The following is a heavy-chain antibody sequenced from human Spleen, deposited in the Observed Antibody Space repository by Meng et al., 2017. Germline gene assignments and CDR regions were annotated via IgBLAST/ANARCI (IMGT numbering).Heavy chain of an antibody. Sequence: GESLKISCAASGFTFDDYGMSWVRQAPGKGLEWVSLISWDGGSTYYADSVKGRFTISRDNSKNSLYLQMNSLRAEDTALYYCAKGSDYYGSGSYSYWGQGTLVTVSS. CDR2: ISWDGGST. CDR3: AKGSDYYGSGSYSY. V-gene: IGHV3-43D*03. CDR1: GFTFDDYG. J-gene: IGHJ4*02. D-gene: IGHD3-10*01.